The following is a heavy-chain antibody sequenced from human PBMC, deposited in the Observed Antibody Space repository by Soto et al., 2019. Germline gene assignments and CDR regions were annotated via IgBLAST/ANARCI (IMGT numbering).Heavy chain of an antibody. CDR1: GGSFSNYY. Sequence: QVQLQQWGAGLLKPSETLSLTCAVYGGSFSNYYWSWIRQPPGKGLEWIGEISHSGSTNYNPSLKSRVTISVDTSKNQFSLKLSSVTAADTVVYYCARGSSSSWYGGPFDYWGQGTLVTVSS. D-gene: IGHD6-13*01. J-gene: IGHJ4*02. V-gene: IGHV4-34*01. CDR2: ISHSGST. CDR3: ARGSSSSWYGGPFDY.